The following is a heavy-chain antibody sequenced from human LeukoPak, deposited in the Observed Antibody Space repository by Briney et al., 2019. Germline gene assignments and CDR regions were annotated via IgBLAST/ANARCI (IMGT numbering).Heavy chain of an antibody. V-gene: IGHV5-51*01. CDR3: ARLRTAAAGHYYYGMDV. CDR2: IYPGDSDT. D-gene: IGHD6-13*01. J-gene: IGHJ6*02. CDR1: GYSFTSYW. Sequence: ESLKISCKGSGYSFTSYWIGWVRQMPGKGLEWMGIIYPGDSDTRYSPSFQGQVTISADKSISTAYLQWSSLKASDTAMYYYARLRTAAAGHYYYGMDVWGQGTTVTVSS.